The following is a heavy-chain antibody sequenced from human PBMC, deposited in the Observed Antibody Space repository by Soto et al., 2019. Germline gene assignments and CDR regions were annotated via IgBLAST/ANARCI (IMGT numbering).Heavy chain of an antibody. Sequence: EVQLLESGGGLVQPGGSLRLSCAASGFTISSYAMSWVRQAPEKGLEWVSGISGSGGRTLYADSVKGRFSISRDDSKNTLYLQMHSLRSDDTAVYFCARGPITQTSFIDHWGQGTLVTVSS. D-gene: IGHD1-20*01. CDR1: GFTISSYA. CDR3: ARGPITQTSFIDH. CDR2: ISGSGGRT. V-gene: IGHV3-23*01. J-gene: IGHJ4*02.